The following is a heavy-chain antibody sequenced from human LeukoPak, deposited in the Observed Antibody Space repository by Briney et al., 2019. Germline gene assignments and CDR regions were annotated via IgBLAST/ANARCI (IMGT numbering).Heavy chain of an antibody. CDR2: IGKDGTGN. D-gene: IGHD2/OR15-2a*01. J-gene: IGHJ4*02. CDR1: GFSLSRYW. V-gene: IGHV3-7*01. Sequence: GGPLTLSCAASGFSLSRYWMSWARQAPGKGLEWVANIGKDGTGNKYVDSVKGRFIISRDNAKNSVYLEMNSLRADDTAVYYCARDLDFYATDYWGQGTLVTVSS. CDR3: ARDLDFYATDY.